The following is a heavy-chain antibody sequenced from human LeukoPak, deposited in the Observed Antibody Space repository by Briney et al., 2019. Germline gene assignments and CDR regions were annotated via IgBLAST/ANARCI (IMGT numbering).Heavy chain of an antibody. D-gene: IGHD2-2*01. J-gene: IGHJ1*01. Sequence: GGSLRLSCAASGFTFSNAWVSWVRQAPGKGLEWVGRIKSKTDGGTTDYAAPVKGRFTISRDDSKNTLYLQMNSLKTEDTAVYYCTTEYSLFCSSTSCYVNPEYFQHWGQGTLVTVSS. CDR3: TTEYSLFCSSTSCYVNPEYFQH. CDR2: IKSKTDGGTT. CDR1: GFTFSNAW. V-gene: IGHV3-15*01.